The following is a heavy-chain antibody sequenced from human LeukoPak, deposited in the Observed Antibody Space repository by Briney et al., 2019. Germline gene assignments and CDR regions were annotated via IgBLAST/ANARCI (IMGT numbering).Heavy chain of an antibody. Sequence: GGSLRLSCAASGFTFSTYSMNWVRQAPGKGLEWVSFISTSSSYIYYADSVKGRFTISRDNAKNSLYLQMNSLRAEDTAVYYCAKDQRSIAVAGYFDYWGQGTLVTVSS. CDR2: ISTSSSYI. CDR3: AKDQRSIAVAGYFDY. CDR1: GFTFSTYS. V-gene: IGHV3-21*04. J-gene: IGHJ4*02. D-gene: IGHD6-19*01.